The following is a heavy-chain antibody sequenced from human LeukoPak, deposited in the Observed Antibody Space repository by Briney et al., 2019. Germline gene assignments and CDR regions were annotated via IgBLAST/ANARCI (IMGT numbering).Heavy chain of an antibody. CDR3: ARVQHTQWLVRGIDY. V-gene: IGHV4-34*01. D-gene: IGHD6-19*01. CDR1: GGSFSGYY. CDR2: INHSGST. J-gene: IGHJ4*02. Sequence: SETLSLTCAVYGGSFSGYYWSWIRQPPGKGLEWIGEINHSGSTNYNPSLKSRVTISVDTSKNQFSLKPSSVTAADTAVYYCARVQHTQWLVRGIDYWGQGTLVTVSS.